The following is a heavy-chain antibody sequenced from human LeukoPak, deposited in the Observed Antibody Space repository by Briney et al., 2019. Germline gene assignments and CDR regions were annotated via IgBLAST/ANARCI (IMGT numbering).Heavy chain of an antibody. CDR3: ATRRDGYEFDY. Sequence: ASETLSLTCTVSGVSISSNYWSWIPQPPGKGLEWIGHIYNGGSTNYNPSLKSRVTISVDTSKNQFSLKLTSVTAADTAVYYCATRRDGYEFDYWGQGTLVTVSS. CDR1: GVSISSNY. J-gene: IGHJ4*02. D-gene: IGHD5-24*01. CDR2: IYNGGST. V-gene: IGHV4-59*01.